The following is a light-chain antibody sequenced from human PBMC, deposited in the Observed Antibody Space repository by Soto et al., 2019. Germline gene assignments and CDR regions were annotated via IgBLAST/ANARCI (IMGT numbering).Light chain of an antibody. CDR2: GAS. J-gene: IGKJ1*01. Sequence: EIVMTQSPATLSVSPGERATLSCRASQSVRSNLAWYQQKPGQAPRLLIYGASTRATGIPARFSGSGSGTEFTLTISSLQSEDFATYYCQQYYNWPPWTFGQGTKVEIK. V-gene: IGKV3-15*01. CDR1: QSVRSN. CDR3: QQYYNWPPWT.